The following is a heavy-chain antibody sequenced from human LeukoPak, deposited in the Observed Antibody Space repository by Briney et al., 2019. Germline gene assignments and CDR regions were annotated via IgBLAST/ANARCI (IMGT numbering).Heavy chain of an antibody. CDR2: IYTSGST. J-gene: IGHJ6*03. V-gene: IGHV4-61*05. CDR3: ARGRRGALPVAGTYYYYMDV. CDR1: GGSISSSSYY. Sequence: PSETLSLTCTVSGGSISSSSYYWGWIRQPPGKGLEWIGRIYTSGSTNYNPSLKSRVTMSVDTSKNQFSLKLSSVTAADTAVYYCARGRRGALPVAGTYYYYMDVWGKGTTVTISS. D-gene: IGHD6-19*01.